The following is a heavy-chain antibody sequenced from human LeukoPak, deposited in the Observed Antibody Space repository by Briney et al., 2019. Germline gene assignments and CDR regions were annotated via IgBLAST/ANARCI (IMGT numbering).Heavy chain of an antibody. CDR1: GGSISSSSYY. J-gene: IGHJ5*02. Sequence: PWETLSLTCTVSGGSISSSSYYWGWIRQPPGKGLEWSGRRYYSGSNYYNPSLKSRVTISVDTSKDQFSLKLNSVTAADTAVYYCARHEIRIYYGSGTFNWFDPGGQGTLVTVLS. CDR2: RYYSGSN. CDR3: ARHEIRIYYGSGTFNWFDP. V-gene: IGHV4-39*01. D-gene: IGHD3-10*01.